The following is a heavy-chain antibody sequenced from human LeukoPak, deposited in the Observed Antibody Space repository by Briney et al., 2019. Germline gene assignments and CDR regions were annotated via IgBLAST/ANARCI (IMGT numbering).Heavy chain of an antibody. J-gene: IGHJ5*01. CDR1: GYTFTSYG. CDR3: ARHSSVAGTSGCFDS. CDR2: IYPVDSKT. V-gene: IGHV5-51*01. Sequence: ASVKVSCKASGYTFTSYGISWVRQAPGQGLEWMGIIYPVDSKTRYSPSFQGQVTISADKSISTAYLQWSSLSDTDTAMYYCARHSSVAGTSGCFDSWGQGTLVTVSS. D-gene: IGHD6-19*01.